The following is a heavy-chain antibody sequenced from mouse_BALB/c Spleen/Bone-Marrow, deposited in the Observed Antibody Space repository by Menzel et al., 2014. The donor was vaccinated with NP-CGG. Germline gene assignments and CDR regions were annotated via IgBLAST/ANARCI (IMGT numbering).Heavy chain of an antibody. CDR3: AEITTAAYYVMDY. J-gene: IGHJ4*01. D-gene: IGHD1-2*01. CDR2: IDPANGNT. CDR1: GFNIEDTY. Sequence: VHVKQSGAELVKPGASVKLSCTASGFNIEDTYMHWVKQRPEQGLEWIGRIDPANGNTKYDPKFQGKATITADTSSNTAYLQLSSLTSEDPAVYYCAEITTAAYYVMDYWGQGTSVTSSS. V-gene: IGHV14-3*02.